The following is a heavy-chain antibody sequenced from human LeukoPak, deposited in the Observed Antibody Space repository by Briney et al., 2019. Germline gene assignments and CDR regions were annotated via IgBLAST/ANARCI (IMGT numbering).Heavy chain of an antibody. J-gene: IGHJ3*02. D-gene: IGHD3-9*01. CDR1: GGSISSYY. CDR3: ARFAGHFDWLLVDAFDI. V-gene: IGHV4-59*01. CDR2: IYYSGST. Sequence: PSETLSLTCTVSGGSISSYYWSWIRQPPGKGLEWIGYIYYSGSTNYNPSLKSRVTISVDTSKNQFSLKLSSVTAADTAVYYCARFAGHFDWLLVDAFDIWGQGTMVTVSS.